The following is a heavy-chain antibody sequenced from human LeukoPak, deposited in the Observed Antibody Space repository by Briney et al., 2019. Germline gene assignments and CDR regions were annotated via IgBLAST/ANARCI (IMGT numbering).Heavy chain of an antibody. J-gene: IGHJ6*02. CDR2: ISSSSSTI. D-gene: IGHD7-27*01. CDR3: AWGSDYYYGMDV. CDR1: GFIFSIHS. Sequence: GGSLRLSCAASGFIFSIHSMNWVRQAPGKGLGWVSNISSSSSTIYSADAVKGRFTISKDNAKNSLYLQMNRLRDEDTAVYYCAWGSDYYYGMDVWGQGTTVTVSS. V-gene: IGHV3-48*02.